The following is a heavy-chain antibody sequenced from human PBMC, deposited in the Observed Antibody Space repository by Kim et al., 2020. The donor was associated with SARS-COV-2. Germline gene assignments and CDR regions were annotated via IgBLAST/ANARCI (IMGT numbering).Heavy chain of an antibody. D-gene: IGHD2-21*02. J-gene: IGHJ4*02. V-gene: IGHV3-21*01. CDR3: ARDQVTAIPTFDY. Sequence: ADSVKGRFTISRDNAKNSLYLQMNSLRAEDTAVYYCARDQVTAIPTFDYWGQGTLVTVSS.